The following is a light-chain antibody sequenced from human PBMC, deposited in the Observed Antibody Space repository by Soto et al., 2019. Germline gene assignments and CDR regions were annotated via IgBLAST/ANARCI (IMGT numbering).Light chain of an antibody. V-gene: IGLV2-14*03. Sequence: QSALTQPASVSGSPGQSITISCTGTSIGGYNYVSWYQQHPGKAPKLMIYDVNNRPSGVSNRFSGSKSGNTASLTISGLQAEDEADYYCRSYTPSTVIFGGGTQLTVL. CDR3: RSYTPSTVI. CDR1: SIGGYNY. CDR2: DVN. J-gene: IGLJ2*01.